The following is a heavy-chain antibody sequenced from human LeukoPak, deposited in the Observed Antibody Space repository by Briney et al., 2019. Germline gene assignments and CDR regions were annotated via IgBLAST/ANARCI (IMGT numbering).Heavy chain of an antibody. Sequence: SGTLSLTCAVSGGSISSSNWWSWVRQPPGKGLEWIGEIYHSGSTNYNPSLKSRVTISIDTSKNQFSLKLNSVTAADTAVYYCTRRSGSYSHWGQGTLVTVSS. V-gene: IGHV4-4*02. CDR3: TRRSGSYSH. CDR1: GGSISSSNW. J-gene: IGHJ4*02. CDR2: IYHSGST. D-gene: IGHD3-10*01.